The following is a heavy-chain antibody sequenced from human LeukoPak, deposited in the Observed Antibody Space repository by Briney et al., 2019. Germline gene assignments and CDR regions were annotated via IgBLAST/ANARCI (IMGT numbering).Heavy chain of an antibody. V-gene: IGHV3-30*04. CDR2: TSYDGSNK. D-gene: IGHD2/OR15-2a*01. CDR3: AREGKSMAPFDY. CDR1: GFTFSSYA. Sequence: GRSLRLSCAASGFTFSSYAMHWVRQAPGKGLEWVAVTSYDGSNKYYADSVKGRFTISRDNSKNTLYLEMNSLRAEDTAVYYCAREGKSMAPFDYWGQGTLVTVPS. J-gene: IGHJ4*02.